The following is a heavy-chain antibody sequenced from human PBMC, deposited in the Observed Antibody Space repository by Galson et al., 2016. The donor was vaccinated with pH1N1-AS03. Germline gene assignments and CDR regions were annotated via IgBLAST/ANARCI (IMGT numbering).Heavy chain of an antibody. Sequence: LSLTCSVSGGSITTDYWNWIRQPPGKGLEWIGYVSHDGNTNYNPSLYSRVTMSVDTSKNQFSLKLNSVSAADMAVYYCARMRVVAASDTSGYYYFDFWGQGALVTVSS. D-gene: IGHD3-22*01. CDR2: VSHDGNT. V-gene: IGHV4-59*08. CDR3: ARMRVVAASDTSGYYYFDF. CDR1: GGSITTDY. J-gene: IGHJ4*02.